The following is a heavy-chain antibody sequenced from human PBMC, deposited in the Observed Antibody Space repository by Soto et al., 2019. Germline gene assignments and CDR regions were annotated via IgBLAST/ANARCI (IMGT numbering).Heavy chain of an antibody. J-gene: IGHJ4*02. V-gene: IGHV1-69*08. CDR3: TRDWEITVSTWSFGGF. Sequence: QVQLVQSGAEVQKPGSSVKVSCKASGGTFSPYTINWVRQAPGQGLEWMGRIIPFHGVTNYAQKFQARVTITADKSTSTAYRELSGLRFEDTAMYYCTRDWEITVSTWSFGGFWGRGTLVTVSS. CDR1: GGTFSPYT. D-gene: IGHD3-10*01. CDR2: IIPFHGVT.